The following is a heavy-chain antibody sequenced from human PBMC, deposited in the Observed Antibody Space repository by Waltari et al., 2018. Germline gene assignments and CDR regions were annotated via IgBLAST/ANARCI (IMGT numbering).Heavy chain of an antibody. Sequence: EVQLVESGGGLVQPGGSLRLSCVASGFTFSCYFMSWLRQAPGKGLEWVANIKQDGSEKYYVDSVKGRFTISRDNAENSLSLQMNSLRAEDTAVYYCARYVRPIYYMDVWGKGTTVTVSS. D-gene: IGHD3-10*02. CDR3: ARYVRPIYYMDV. CDR2: IKQDGSEK. V-gene: IGHV3-7*04. CDR1: GFTFSCYF. J-gene: IGHJ6*03.